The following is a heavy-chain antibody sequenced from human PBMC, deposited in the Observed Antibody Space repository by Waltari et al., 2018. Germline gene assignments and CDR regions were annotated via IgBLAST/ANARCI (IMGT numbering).Heavy chain of an antibody. Sequence: EVQLVQSGAEVKKPGESLKISCKGSGYSFTSYWLGWVRQMPGKCLEWVGINDPGDANTRYSPSLQGQVTISADKSISADYLQWSSLKASDTAMYYCARRAGSGWYGYDYWGQGTLVTGSS. J-gene: IGHJ4*02. V-gene: IGHV5-51*01. CDR2: NDPGDANT. CDR3: ARRAGSGWYGYDY. CDR1: GYSFTSYW. D-gene: IGHD6-19*01.